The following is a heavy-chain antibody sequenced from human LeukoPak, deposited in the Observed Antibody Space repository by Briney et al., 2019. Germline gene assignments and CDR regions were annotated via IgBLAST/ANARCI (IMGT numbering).Heavy chain of an antibody. CDR2: IIPIFGTA. D-gene: IGHD3-10*02. J-gene: IGHJ4*02. V-gene: IGHV1-69*13. Sequence: SVKVSCKASGGTFSSYAISWVRQAPGQGLEWMGGIIPIFGTANYAQKFQGRVTITADESTSTAYVELSSLRSEDTAVYYCVPALSGARGGYWGQGTLVTVSS. CDR3: VPALSGARGGY. CDR1: GGTFSSYA.